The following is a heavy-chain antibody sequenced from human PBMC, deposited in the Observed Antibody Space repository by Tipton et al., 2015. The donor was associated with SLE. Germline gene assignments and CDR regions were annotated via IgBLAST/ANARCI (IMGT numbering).Heavy chain of an antibody. CDR2: MYSDGRT. V-gene: IGHV3-66*01. J-gene: IGHJ1*01. D-gene: IGHD6-13*01. CDR1: GITVSSSY. Sequence: SLRLSCATSGITVSSSYMSWVRQTPGKGLEWVSTMYSDGRTFHADSVKGRFTISRDNSKNTLYLRLNSLRVDDTAVYYCAREGPIAGFQHWGQGTLVTVSS. CDR3: AREGPIAGFQH.